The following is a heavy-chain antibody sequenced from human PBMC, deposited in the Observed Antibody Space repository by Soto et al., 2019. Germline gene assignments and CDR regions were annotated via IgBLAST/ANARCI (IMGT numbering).Heavy chain of an antibody. Sequence: GGSLRLSCAASGFTFSSYAMSWVRQAPGKGLEWVSAISGSGGSTYYADSVKGRFTISRDNSKNTLYLQMNSLRAEDTAVYYCAKADGDIVVVVAATGAFDIWGQGTMVTVSS. CDR1: GFTFSSYA. CDR2: ISGSGGST. D-gene: IGHD2-15*01. J-gene: IGHJ3*02. V-gene: IGHV3-23*01. CDR3: AKADGDIVVVVAATGAFDI.